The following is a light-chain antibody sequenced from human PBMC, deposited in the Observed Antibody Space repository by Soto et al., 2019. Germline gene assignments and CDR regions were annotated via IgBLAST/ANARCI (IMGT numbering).Light chain of an antibody. CDR1: SSDVGGYNY. J-gene: IGLJ2*01. V-gene: IGLV2-14*01. Sequence: QSVLTQPASVSGSPGQWITISCTGTSSDVGGYNYVSWYQQHPGKAPKLMIYDVSNRPSGVSNRFSGSKSGNTASLTISGLQAEDEADYYCSSYTSSSTPYVFGGGTQLTVL. CDR2: DVS. CDR3: SSYTSSSTPYV.